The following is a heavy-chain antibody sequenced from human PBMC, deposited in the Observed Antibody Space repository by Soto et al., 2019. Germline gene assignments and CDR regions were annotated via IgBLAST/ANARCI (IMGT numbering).Heavy chain of an antibody. D-gene: IGHD6-13*01. V-gene: IGHV4-59*01. Sequence: TSETLSLTCTVSGGSISSYYWSWIRQPPGKGLEWIGYIYYSGSTNYNPSLKSRVTISVDTSKNQFSLKLSSVTAADTAVYYCARVRIAAAGIYYYGMDVWGQGTTVTVSS. CDR3: ARVRIAAAGIYYYGMDV. CDR1: GGSISSYY. CDR2: IYYSGST. J-gene: IGHJ6*02.